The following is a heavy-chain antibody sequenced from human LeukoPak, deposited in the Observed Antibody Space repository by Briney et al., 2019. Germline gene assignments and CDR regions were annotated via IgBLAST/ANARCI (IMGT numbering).Heavy chain of an antibody. CDR2: ISAYNGNT. CDR3: ARDRGLGYCSSTSCLGAEYFQH. J-gene: IGHJ1*01. V-gene: IGHV1-18*04. D-gene: IGHD2-2*01. CDR1: GYTFTRYG. Sequence: ASVKVSCKASGYTFTRYGISWVRQAPGQGLEWMGWISAYNGNTNYAQKLQGRVTMTTDTSTSTAYMELRSLRSDDTAVYYCARDRGLGYCSSTSCLGAEYFQHWGQGSLVTVSS.